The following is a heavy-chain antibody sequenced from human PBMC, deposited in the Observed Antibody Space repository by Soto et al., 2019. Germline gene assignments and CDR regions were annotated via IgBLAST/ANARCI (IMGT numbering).Heavy chain of an antibody. J-gene: IGHJ4*02. CDR2: IYYSGST. Sequence: LSLTCAVSGGSISSGGYSWSWIRQPPGKGLEWIGYIYYSGSTNYNPSLKSRVTISVDTSKNQFSLKLSSVTAADTAVYYCARLVHYDSSGFDYWGQGTLVTVSS. D-gene: IGHD3-22*01. CDR1: GGSISSGGYS. V-gene: IGHV4-61*08. CDR3: ARLVHYDSSGFDY.